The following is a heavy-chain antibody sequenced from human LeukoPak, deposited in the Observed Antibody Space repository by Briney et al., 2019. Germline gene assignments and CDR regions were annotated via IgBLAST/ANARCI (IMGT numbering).Heavy chain of an antibody. CDR3: AKDEDCSSTSCSASLDY. D-gene: IGHD2-2*01. CDR2: ISWDGNIK. CDR1: GFIFSSYG. Sequence: GGSLRLSCAASGFIFSSYGMHWVRQAPGKGLEWVAVISWDGNIKYYADSVKGRFIISRDNSKNSLYLQMNSLRTEDTALYYCAKDEDCSSTSCSASLDYWGQGTLVTVSS. J-gene: IGHJ4*02. V-gene: IGHV3-30*18.